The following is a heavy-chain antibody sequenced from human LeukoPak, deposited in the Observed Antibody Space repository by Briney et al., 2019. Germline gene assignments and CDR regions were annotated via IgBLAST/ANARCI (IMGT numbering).Heavy chain of an antibody. CDR1: GFTFSSYA. J-gene: IGHJ4*02. CDR3: ARSRFLEWLPYY. Sequence: GGSLRLSCAASGFTFSSYAMHWVRQAPGKGLEWVAVISYDGSNKYYADSVKGRFTISRDNSKNTLYLQMNSLRAEDTAVYYCARSRFLEWLPYYWGQGTLVTVSS. V-gene: IGHV3-30-3*01. CDR2: ISYDGSNK. D-gene: IGHD3-3*01.